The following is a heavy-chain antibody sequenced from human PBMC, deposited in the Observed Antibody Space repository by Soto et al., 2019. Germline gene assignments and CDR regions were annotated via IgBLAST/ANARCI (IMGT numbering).Heavy chain of an antibody. CDR2: IYYSAST. D-gene: IGHD2-21*02. V-gene: IGHV4-59*08. CDR1: GGSIISYY. CDR3: ARHLPYCGGDCYSLDY. J-gene: IGHJ4*02. Sequence: PSETLSLTCTVSGGSIISYYWSWIRQPPGKGLEWIGYIYYSASTNYSPSLKSRVTISVDTSKNQFSLNLSSVTAADTAVYYCARHLPYCGGDCYSLDYWGQGTLLTVSS.